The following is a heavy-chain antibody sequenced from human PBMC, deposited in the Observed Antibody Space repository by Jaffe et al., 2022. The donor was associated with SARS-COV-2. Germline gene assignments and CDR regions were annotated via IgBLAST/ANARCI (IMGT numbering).Heavy chain of an antibody. CDR3: TTERDWYFAL. J-gene: IGHJ2*01. Sequence: EVQLVESGGGLVKPGGSLRLSCAASGFTFSNVWMSWVRQAPGKGLEWVGRIRSKTDGGTTDYAAPVKGRFTISRDDSKNTLYLQMNSLKSEDTAVYYCTTERDWYFALWGRGTLVTVSS. CDR1: GFTFSNVW. CDR2: IRSKTDGGTT. V-gene: IGHV3-15*01.